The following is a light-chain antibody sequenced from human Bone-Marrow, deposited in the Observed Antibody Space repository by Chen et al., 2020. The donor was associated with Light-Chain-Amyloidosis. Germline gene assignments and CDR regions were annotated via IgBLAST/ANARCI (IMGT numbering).Light chain of an antibody. CDR3: QSADSSGTYEVI. J-gene: IGLJ2*01. V-gene: IGLV3-25*03. CDR2: RDT. Sequence: SYALTQPPSVSVSPGQTARITCSGDDLPTKYAYWYQQKPGQAPVLVIHRDTGRPSGISERFSGSSSGTIATLTISGVQAEDEADYHCQSADSSGTYEVIFGGGTKLTVL. CDR1: DLPTKY.